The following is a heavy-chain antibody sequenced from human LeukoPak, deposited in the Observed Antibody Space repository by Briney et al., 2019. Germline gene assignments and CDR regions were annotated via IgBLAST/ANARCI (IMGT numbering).Heavy chain of an antibody. J-gene: IGHJ6*02. Sequence: ASVKVSCKVSGYTLTELSIHWVRQAPGKELAWLGGFDPDNGETSHAQKLQGRVTMTTDTSTSTAYMELRSLRSDDTAVYYCARVRSGYDYDGMDVWGQGTTVTVSS. CDR3: ARVRSGYDYDGMDV. V-gene: IGHV1-24*01. D-gene: IGHD5-12*01. CDR2: FDPDNGET. CDR1: GYTLTELS.